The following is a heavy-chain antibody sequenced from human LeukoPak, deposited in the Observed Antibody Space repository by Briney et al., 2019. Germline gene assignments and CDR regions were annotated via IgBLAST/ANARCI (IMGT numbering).Heavy chain of an antibody. CDR3: ARLVKTAVRGLPRVVFDI. CDR2: ISYDGSNK. J-gene: IGHJ3*02. Sequence: GGSLRLSCAVSGSIFTTYGVHWVRQAPGKGLEWVAVISYDGSNKFYTDSVKGRFTVSRDKSRYTVYLEMNSLGGDDTAVYYCARLVKTAVRGLPRVVFDIWGQGKRVPVFS. D-gene: IGHD3-10*02. CDR1: GSIFTTYG. V-gene: IGHV3-30*05.